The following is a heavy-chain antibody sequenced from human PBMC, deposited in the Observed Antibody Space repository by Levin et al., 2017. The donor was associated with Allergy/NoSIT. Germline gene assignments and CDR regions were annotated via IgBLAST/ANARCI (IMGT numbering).Heavy chain of an antibody. Sequence: GESLKISCAASGFTFSDYYMSWIRQAPGKGLEWVSYISSSSSYTNYADSVKGRFTISRDNAKNSLYLQMNSLRAEDTAVYYCARTPDYSSGWYKDFDYFDYWGQGTLVTVSS. CDR2: ISSSSSYT. CDR3: ARTPDYSSGWYKDFDYFDY. J-gene: IGHJ4*02. D-gene: IGHD6-19*01. V-gene: IGHV3-11*03. CDR1: GFTFSDYY.